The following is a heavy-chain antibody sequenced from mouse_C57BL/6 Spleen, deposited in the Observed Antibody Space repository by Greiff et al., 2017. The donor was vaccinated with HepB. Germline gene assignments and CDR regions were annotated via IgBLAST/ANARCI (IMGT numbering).Heavy chain of an antibody. Sequence: QVQLKQSGPELVKPGASVKISCKASGYAFSSSWMNWVKQRPGKGLEWIGRIYPGDGDTNYNGKFKGKATLTADKSSSTAYMQLSSLTSEDSAVCFCARDDYVAWFAYWGQGTLVTVSA. CDR3: ARDDYVAWFAY. J-gene: IGHJ3*01. CDR1: GYAFSSSW. CDR2: IYPGDGDT. D-gene: IGHD2-4*01. V-gene: IGHV1-82*01.